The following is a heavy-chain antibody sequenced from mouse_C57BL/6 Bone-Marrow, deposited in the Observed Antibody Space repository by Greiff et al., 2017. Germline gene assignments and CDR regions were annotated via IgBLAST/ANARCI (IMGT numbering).Heavy chain of an antibody. D-gene: IGHD2-4*01. CDR3: TTLVYDYDGAMDY. CDR2: IDPENGDT. J-gene: IGHJ4*01. V-gene: IGHV14-4*01. Sequence: VQLQQSGAELVRPGASVKLSCTASGFNIKDDYMHWVKQRPEQGLEWIGWIDPENGDTEYASKFQGKATITADTSSNTAYLQLSSLTSEDTAVYYCTTLVYDYDGAMDYWGQGTSVTVSS. CDR1: GFNIKDDY.